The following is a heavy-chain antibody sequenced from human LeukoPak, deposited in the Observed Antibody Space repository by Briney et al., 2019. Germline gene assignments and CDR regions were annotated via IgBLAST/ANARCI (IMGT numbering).Heavy chain of an antibody. V-gene: IGHV1-2*02. J-gene: IGHJ4*02. CDR1: GYSFTGYH. Sequence: ASVKVSCKAFGYSFTGYHIHWVRQAPGQGLEWMRWINPNSGGSNYAQKFQGRVTMTRDTSISTAYLDLSRLRSDDTAVYYCARCQLVVAASLCDYWGQGALVTVSS. CDR2: INPNSGGS. CDR3: ARCQLVVAASLCDY. D-gene: IGHD2-15*01.